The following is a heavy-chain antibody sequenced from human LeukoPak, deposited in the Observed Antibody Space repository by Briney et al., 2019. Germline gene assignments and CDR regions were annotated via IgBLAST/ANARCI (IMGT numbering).Heavy chain of an antibody. CDR3: ATETLTGSYYYYGMDV. V-gene: IGHV1-24*01. D-gene: IGHD1-14*01. CDR2: FDPEDGET. CDR1: GYTLTELS. Sequence: ASVKVSCKVSGYTLTELSMHCVRQAPGKGFEWMGGFDPEDGETIYAQKFQGRVTMTEDTSTDTAYMELSSLRSEDTAVYYCATETLTGSYYYYGMDVWGQGTTVTVSS. J-gene: IGHJ6*02.